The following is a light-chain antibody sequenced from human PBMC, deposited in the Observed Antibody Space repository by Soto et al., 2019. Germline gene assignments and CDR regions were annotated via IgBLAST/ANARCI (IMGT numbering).Light chain of an antibody. CDR1: NIGSKS. CDR3: QVWDSSSDPWV. Sequence: ELTQPPSVSVAPGKTARITCGGNNIGSKSVHWYQQKPGQAPVLVIYYDSDRPSGIPERFSGSNSGNTATLTISRVEAGDEADYYCQVWDSSSDPWVFGGGTKVTVL. J-gene: IGLJ3*02. V-gene: IGLV3-21*04. CDR2: YDS.